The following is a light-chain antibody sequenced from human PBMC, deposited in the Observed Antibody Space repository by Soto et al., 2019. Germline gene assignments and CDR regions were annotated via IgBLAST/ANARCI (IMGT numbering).Light chain of an antibody. Sequence: QSALTQPASVSGSPGQSITISCTGTSSDVGGYHYVSWYQQHPGKTPKRIIYEVSNRPSGISNRVSGSKSAYTASLTISGLQTEDEADYYCSSYTSGSAWVFGGGTKVTVL. V-gene: IGLV2-14*01. CDR2: EVS. CDR3: SSYTSGSAWV. CDR1: SSDVGGYHY. J-gene: IGLJ3*02.